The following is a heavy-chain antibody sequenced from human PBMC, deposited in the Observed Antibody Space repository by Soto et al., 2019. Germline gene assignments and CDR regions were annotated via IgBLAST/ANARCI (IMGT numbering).Heavy chain of an antibody. D-gene: IGHD2-2*01. CDR1: GFTFSSYG. CDR3: PKVMLYCSITSCPGDY. J-gene: IGHJ4*03. V-gene: IGHV3-30*18. Sequence: PGGSLRLSCAASGFTFSSYGMHWVRQAPGKGLEWVAVISYDGSNKYYADCVKGRFTISRDNSKNTLYLQMNSLRAEDTAVYYCPKVMLYCSITSCPGDYLGQGTLLTVSS. CDR2: ISYDGSNK.